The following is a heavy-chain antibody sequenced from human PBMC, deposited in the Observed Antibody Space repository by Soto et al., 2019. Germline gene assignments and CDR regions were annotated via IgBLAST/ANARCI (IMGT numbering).Heavy chain of an antibody. CDR1: GGTFSSYA. CDR3: ASRGYSYGYYFDY. V-gene: IGHV1-69*13. CDR2: IIPIFGTA. D-gene: IGHD5-18*01. Sequence: SVKVSYKASGGTFSSYAISWVRQAPGQGLEWMGGIIPIFGTANYAQKFQGRVTITADESTSTAYMELSSLRSEDTAVYYCASRGYSYGYYFDYWGQGTLVTVSS. J-gene: IGHJ4*02.